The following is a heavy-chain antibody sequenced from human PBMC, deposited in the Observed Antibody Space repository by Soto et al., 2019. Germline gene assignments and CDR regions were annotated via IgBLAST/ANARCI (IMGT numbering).Heavy chain of an antibody. CDR3: GRHRHYYSRNYFDY. J-gene: IGHJ4*02. V-gene: IGHV4-61*01. CDR2: IYYTGST. D-gene: IGHD1-26*01. Sequence: SETLSLTCTVSAGSVSSGRYYWSWIRQPPGKGLEWIGYIYYTGSTNYNPSLKSRVTISVDTSKKQFSLKLSSVTAADTCVYYCGRHRHYYSRNYFDYWGQGTLVTVSS. CDR1: AGSVSSGRYY.